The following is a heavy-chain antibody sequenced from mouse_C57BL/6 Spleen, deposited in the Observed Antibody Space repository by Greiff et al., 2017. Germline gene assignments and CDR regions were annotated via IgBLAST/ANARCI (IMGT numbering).Heavy chain of an antibody. D-gene: IGHD2-4*01. Sequence: VQRVESGPGLVAPSQSLSITCTVSGFSLTSYGVHWVRQPPGKGLEWLVVIWSDGSTTDNSALKSRLSISKDNAKSQVFLKMNSLQTDDTAMYYCARHGDYDDVWFAYWGQGTLVTVSA. J-gene: IGHJ3*01. V-gene: IGHV2-6-1*01. CDR3: ARHGDYDDVWFAY. CDR1: GFSLTSYG. CDR2: IWSDGST.